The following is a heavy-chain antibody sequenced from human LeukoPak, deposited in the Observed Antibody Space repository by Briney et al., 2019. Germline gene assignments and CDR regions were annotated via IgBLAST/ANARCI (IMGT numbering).Heavy chain of an antibody. J-gene: IGHJ4*02. CDR2: VNTDGSAT. Sequence: GGSLRLSCEASGFTFRSYGMHWVRQAPGKGLVWVSRVNTDGSATTYADSVKGRFTISRDNAKNTLYLQMNSLRAEDTAVYYCARGNKERGFDYWGQGTLVTVSS. CDR3: ARGNKERGFDY. D-gene: IGHD3-16*01. V-gene: IGHV3-74*01. CDR1: GFTFRSYG.